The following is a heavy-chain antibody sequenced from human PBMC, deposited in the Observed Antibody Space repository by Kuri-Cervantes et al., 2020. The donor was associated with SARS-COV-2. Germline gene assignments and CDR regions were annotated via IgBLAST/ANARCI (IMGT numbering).Heavy chain of an antibody. CDR1: GFTFSSYG. CDR2: IRYDGSNK. V-gene: IGHV3-30*02. J-gene: IGHJ4*02. D-gene: IGHD5-18*01. CDR3: ANDGGDTVLLFDY. Sequence: GESLKISCAGSGFTFSSYGMHWVRQAPGKGLEWVAFIRYDGSNKYYADSVKGRVTISRDNSKNSLYLQMNSLRAEDTAVYYCANDGGDTVLLFDYWGQGTLVTVSS.